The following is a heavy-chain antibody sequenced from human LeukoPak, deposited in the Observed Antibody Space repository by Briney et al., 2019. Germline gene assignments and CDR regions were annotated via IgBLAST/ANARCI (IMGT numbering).Heavy chain of an antibody. CDR2: ISAYNGNT. CDR3: ARDRDCGGDCSPGWFDP. Sequence: GASVKVSCTASGYTFTSYGISWVRQAPGQGLEWMGWISAYNGNTNYAQKLQGRVTMTTDTSTSTAYMELRSLRSDDTAVYYCARDRDCGGDCSPGWFDPWGQGTLVTVSS. V-gene: IGHV1-18*01. D-gene: IGHD2-21*02. CDR1: GYTFTSYG. J-gene: IGHJ5*02.